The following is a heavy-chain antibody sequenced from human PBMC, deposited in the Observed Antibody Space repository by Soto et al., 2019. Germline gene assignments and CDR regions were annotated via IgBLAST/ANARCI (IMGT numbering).Heavy chain of an antibody. V-gene: IGHV1-18*01. J-gene: IGHJ6*02. CDR3: ARDLTRGQWLVSYYYYGMDV. D-gene: IGHD6-19*01. Sequence: VASVKVSCKASGYTFTSYGISWVRQAPGQGLEWMGWISAYNGNTNYAQKLQGRVTMTTDTSTSTAYMELRSLRSDDTAVYYCARDLTRGQWLVSYYYYGMDVWGQGTTVTVSS. CDR1: GYTFTSYG. CDR2: ISAYNGNT.